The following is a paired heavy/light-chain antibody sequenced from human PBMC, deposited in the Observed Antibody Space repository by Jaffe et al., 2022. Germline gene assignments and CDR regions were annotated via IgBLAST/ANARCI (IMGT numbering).Heavy chain of an antibody. J-gene: IGHJ4*02. CDR3: ARDRGASGYFPN. CDR2: IGLSGSNI. CDR1: GFTFSNYE. D-gene: IGHD3-22*01. Sequence: EVQLVESGGGLVQPGGSLRLSCAASGFTFSNYEMNWVRQAPGKGLEWLSYIGLSGSNIYYADSVKGRFTISRDNSKNSLYLEMTSLRAEDTAVYYCARDRGASGYFPNWGQGTLVTVSS. V-gene: IGHV3-48*03.
Light chain of an antibody. CDR1: QSINVW. CDR3: QHYNSYPWT. CDR2: KAS. J-gene: IGKJ1*01. V-gene: IGKV1-5*03. Sequence: DIQMTQSPSTLSASVGDRVTITCRASQSINVWLAWYQQKPGKAPKFLIHKASTLEGGVPSRFSGSGSGTEFTLTISSLQPDDFATYYCQHYNSYPWTFGQGTKVEIK.